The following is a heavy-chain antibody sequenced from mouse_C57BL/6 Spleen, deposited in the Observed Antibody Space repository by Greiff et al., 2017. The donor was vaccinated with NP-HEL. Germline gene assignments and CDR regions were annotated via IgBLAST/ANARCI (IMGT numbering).Heavy chain of an antibody. V-gene: IGHV1-64*01. J-gene: IGHJ1*03. CDR3: ARMVYYGSSYGYFDV. D-gene: IGHD1-1*01. CDR2: IHPNSGST. Sequence: VQLQQPGAELVKPGASVKLSCKASGYSFTSYGMHWVKQRPGQGLEWIGMIHPNSGSTNYNEKFKSKATLTVDKSSSTAYMQLSIQTSDDSAVYYYARMVYYGSSYGYFDVWGTGTTVTVSS. CDR1: GYSFTSYG.